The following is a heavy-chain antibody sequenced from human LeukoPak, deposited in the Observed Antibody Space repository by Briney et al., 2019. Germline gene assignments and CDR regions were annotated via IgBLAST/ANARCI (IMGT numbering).Heavy chain of an antibody. CDR1: GFTFSSYS. CDR2: ISWNSGSI. Sequence: PGGSLRLSCAASGFTFSSYSMNWVRQAPGKGLEWVSGISWNSGSIGYADSVKGRFTISRDNAKNSLYLQMNSLRAEDTALYYCAKDINLAMAGTFYYYGMDVWGQGTTVTVSS. D-gene: IGHD6-19*01. J-gene: IGHJ6*02. V-gene: IGHV3-9*01. CDR3: AKDINLAMAGTFYYYGMDV.